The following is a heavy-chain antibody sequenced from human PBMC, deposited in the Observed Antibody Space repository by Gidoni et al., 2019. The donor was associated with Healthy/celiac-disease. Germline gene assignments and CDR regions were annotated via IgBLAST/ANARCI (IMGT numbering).Heavy chain of an antibody. J-gene: IGHJ5*02. Sequence: EVQLVESGGGLLQPGGSLRLPRAASGFTFSSYEINWVRQAPGKGLEWVSYISSSGSTIYYADSVKGRFTISRDNAKNSLYLQMNSLRAEDTAVYYCARGPGWFDPWGQGTLVTVSS. V-gene: IGHV3-48*03. CDR1: GFTFSSYE. CDR2: ISSSGSTI. CDR3: ARGPGWFDP.